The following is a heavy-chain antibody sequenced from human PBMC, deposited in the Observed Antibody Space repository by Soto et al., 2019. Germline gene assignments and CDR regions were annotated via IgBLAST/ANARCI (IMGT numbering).Heavy chain of an antibody. CDR1: GGSISSGDYY. V-gene: IGHV4-30-4*01. J-gene: IGHJ6*02. D-gene: IGHD3-3*01. Sequence: SATLSLTCTVSGGSISSGDYYWSWIRQPPGKGQEWIGYIYYSGSTYYNTSLKSRVTISVDTSKNHFSLKLSSVTAADTAVYYCAREGYDFWSGYGPYGMDVWGQGTTVTVSS. CDR2: IYYSGST. CDR3: AREGYDFWSGYGPYGMDV.